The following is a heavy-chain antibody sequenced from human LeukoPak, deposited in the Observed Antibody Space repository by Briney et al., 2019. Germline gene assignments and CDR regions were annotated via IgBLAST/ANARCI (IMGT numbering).Heavy chain of an antibody. CDR2: ISSSSSYI. Sequence: GGSLRLSCAASDFTFSRHSMNWVRQAPGKGLEWVSSISSSSSYIYYADSVKGRFTISRDNAKNSLYLQMNSLRAEDTAVYYCARDPPYYYDSSGYYQDYWGQGTLVTVSS. J-gene: IGHJ4*02. D-gene: IGHD3-22*01. CDR3: ARDPPYYYDSSGYYQDY. CDR1: DFTFSRHS. V-gene: IGHV3-21*01.